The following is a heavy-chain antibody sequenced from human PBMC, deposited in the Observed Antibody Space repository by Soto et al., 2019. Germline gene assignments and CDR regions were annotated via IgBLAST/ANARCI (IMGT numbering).Heavy chain of an antibody. CDR3: ARVSGGDYVGYYYYMDV. CDR1: GGSFSGYY. Sequence: SETLSLTCAVYGGSFSGYYWSWIRQPPGKGLEWIGEINHSGSTNYNPSLKSRVTISVDTSKNQFSLKLSSVTAADTAVYYCARVSGGDYVGYYYYMDVWGKGTTVTVS. D-gene: IGHD2-21*02. V-gene: IGHV4-34*01. J-gene: IGHJ6*03. CDR2: INHSGST.